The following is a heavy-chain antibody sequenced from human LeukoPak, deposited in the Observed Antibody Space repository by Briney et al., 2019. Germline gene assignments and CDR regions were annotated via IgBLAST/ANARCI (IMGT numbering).Heavy chain of an antibody. CDR2: IYYSGST. V-gene: IGHV4-39*07. CDR3: ATYYYDSSGYYDFYY. D-gene: IGHD3-22*01. J-gene: IGHJ4*02. CDR1: GGSISSSSYY. Sequence: SETLSLTCTVSGGSISSSSYYWGWIRQPPGKGLEWIGSIYYSGSTYHNPSLKSRVTISVDTSKNQFSLKLSSVTAADTAVYYCATYYYDSSGYYDFYYWGQGTLVTVSS.